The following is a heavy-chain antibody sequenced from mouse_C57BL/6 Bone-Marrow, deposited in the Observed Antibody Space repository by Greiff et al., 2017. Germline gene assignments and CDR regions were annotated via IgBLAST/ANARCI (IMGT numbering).Heavy chain of an antibody. CDR3: ARDGPIYYYGSSYGGDY. D-gene: IGHD1-1*01. CDR2: ISYDGSN. Sequence: EVKLMESGPGLVKPSQSLSLTCSVTGYSITSGYYWNWIRQFPGNKLEWMGYISYDGSNNYNPSLKNRISITRDTSKNQFFLKLNSVTTEDTATYYCARDGPIYYYGSSYGGDYWGQGTSVTVSS. J-gene: IGHJ4*01. V-gene: IGHV3-6*01. CDR1: GYSITSGYY.